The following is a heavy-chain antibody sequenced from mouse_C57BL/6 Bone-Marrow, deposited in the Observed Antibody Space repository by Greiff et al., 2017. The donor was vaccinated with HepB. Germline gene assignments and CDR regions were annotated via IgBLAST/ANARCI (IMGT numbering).Heavy chain of an antibody. V-gene: IGHV1-50*01. CDR1: GYTFTSYW. CDR3: ARSYYGSSSDY. J-gene: IGHJ2*01. D-gene: IGHD1-1*01. Sequence: QVQLQQPGAELVKPGASVKLSCKASGYTFTSYWMQWVKQRPGQGLEWIGEIDPSDSYTNYNQKFKGKATLTADTSSSTAYMQLSSLTSEDSAVYYCARSYYGSSSDYWGQGTTLTVSS. CDR2: IDPSDSYT.